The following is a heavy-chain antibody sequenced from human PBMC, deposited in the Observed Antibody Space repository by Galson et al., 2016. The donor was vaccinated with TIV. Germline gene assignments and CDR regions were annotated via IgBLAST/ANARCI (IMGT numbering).Heavy chain of an antibody. CDR2: INPDNGDT. CDR3: ARDRGGSGDFDY. CDR1: GYTFITHA. D-gene: IGHD3-16*01. J-gene: IGHJ4*02. Sequence: SVKVSCKASGYTFITHAIHWVRQAPGQRPQWMGWINPDNGDTEYSQKLLGRVTITRNTSASTAYMELSSLRYEDTAIYYCARDRGGSGDFDYWGRGSLVTVSS. V-gene: IGHV1-3*01.